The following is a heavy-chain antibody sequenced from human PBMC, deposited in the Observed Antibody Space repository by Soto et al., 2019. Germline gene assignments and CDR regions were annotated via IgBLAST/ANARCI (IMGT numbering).Heavy chain of an antibody. CDR1: GLTRSDYY. D-gene: IGHD5-18*01. CDR3: ARVGPRYSYGPWDFDY. CDR2: ISSSSSYT. J-gene: IGHJ4*02. Sequence: GGSLRLSCAASGLTRSDYYISWIRQAPGKGLEWVSYISSSSSYTNYADSVKGRFTISRDNAKNSLYLQMNSLRAEDTAVYYCARVGPRYSYGPWDFDYWGQGTLVTVSS. V-gene: IGHV3-11*06.